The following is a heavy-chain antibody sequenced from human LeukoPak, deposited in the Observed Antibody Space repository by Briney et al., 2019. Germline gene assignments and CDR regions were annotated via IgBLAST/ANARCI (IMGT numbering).Heavy chain of an antibody. CDR2: SYYTGNT. V-gene: IGHV4-39*07. CDR3: ARMRSYWYFDL. Sequence: SETLSLTCTVSGDSISSSSYIWGWIRQSPGQGLEWIGTSYYTGNTYYNPSLKSRVTISLDTSRNQFSLRLTSVSVADTALYYCARMRSYWYFDLWGRGTLVAVSS. J-gene: IGHJ2*01. D-gene: IGHD2-15*01. CDR1: GDSISSSSYI.